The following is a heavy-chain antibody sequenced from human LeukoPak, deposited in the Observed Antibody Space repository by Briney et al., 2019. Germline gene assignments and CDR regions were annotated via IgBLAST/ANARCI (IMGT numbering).Heavy chain of an antibody. D-gene: IGHD5-18*01. CDR2: IIPVLNIT. Sequence: SVEVSCKTSGGTFSSSAITWVRQAPGQGLEWMGRIIPVLNITTYAQKFQGRVTITADTSTSTVYMELSSLRSEETAVYYCAKDQGLTAPPPYGLDVWGQGTTVIVTS. V-gene: IGHV1-69*04. CDR1: GGTFSSSA. J-gene: IGHJ6*02. CDR3: AKDQGLTAPPPYGLDV.